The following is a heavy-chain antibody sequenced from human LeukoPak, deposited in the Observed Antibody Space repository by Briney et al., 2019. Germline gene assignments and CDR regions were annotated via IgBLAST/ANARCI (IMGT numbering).Heavy chain of an antibody. CDR1: GYTFTSYD. D-gene: IGHD5-18*01. Sequence: ASVKVSCKASGYTFTSYDIHWVRQATGQGLEWMGWMNPNSGNTGYAQKFQGRVTMTRNTSISTAYMELSSLRSEDTAVYYCARVSYGHLYYYYYMDVWGKGTTVTVSS. CDR2: MNPNSGNT. J-gene: IGHJ6*03. V-gene: IGHV1-8*01. CDR3: ARVSYGHLYYYYYMDV.